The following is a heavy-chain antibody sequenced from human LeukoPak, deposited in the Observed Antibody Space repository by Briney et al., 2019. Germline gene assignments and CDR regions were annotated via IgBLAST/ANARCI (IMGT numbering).Heavy chain of an antibody. V-gene: IGHV5-51*01. CDR3: ARQCGRPFHY. Sequence: GESLKISCKGSGYSFSNYWIGWVRQMPGKGLEGMGVIYPGDSDTRYSPSFQGQVTISVDESINTAYLQGSSLEASDTAMYYCARQCGRPFHYWGQGTLVTVFS. CDR2: IYPGDSDT. CDR1: GYSFSNYW. J-gene: IGHJ4*02. D-gene: IGHD6-6*01.